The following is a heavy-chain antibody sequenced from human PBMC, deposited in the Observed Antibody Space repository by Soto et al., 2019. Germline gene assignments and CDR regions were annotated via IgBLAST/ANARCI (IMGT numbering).Heavy chain of an antibody. Sequence: EVQLLESGGGLVQPGGSLRLSCAASGFTFSSYAMSWVRQAPGKGLEWVSAISGSGGSTYYADSVKGRFTISRDNSKNTLYLQMSSLSAEDTGVYYCLLDYLYYYGMDVWGQGTTVTVSS. CDR3: LLDYLYYYGMDV. J-gene: IGHJ6*02. CDR2: ISGSGGST. V-gene: IGHV3-23*01. D-gene: IGHD3-3*02. CDR1: GFTFSSYA.